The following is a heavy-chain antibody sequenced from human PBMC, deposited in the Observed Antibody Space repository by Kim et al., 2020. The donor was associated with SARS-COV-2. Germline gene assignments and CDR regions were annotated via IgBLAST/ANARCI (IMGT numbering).Heavy chain of an antibody. CDR1: GFTFRSYW. CDR2: IDSDGSNT. V-gene: IGHV3-74*01. Sequence: GGSLRLSCAASGFTFRSYWLHWVRQAPGKGLLWVSRIDSDGSNTIYADSVEGRFTISRDNAENTLYLQMNSLRAEDTAVYYCASGEFDYWGQGTLVTVSS. J-gene: IGHJ4*02. CDR3: ASGEFDY. D-gene: IGHD7-27*01.